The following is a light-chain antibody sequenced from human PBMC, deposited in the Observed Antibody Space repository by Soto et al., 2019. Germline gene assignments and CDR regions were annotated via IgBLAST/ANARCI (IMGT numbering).Light chain of an antibody. V-gene: IGLV2-14*01. CDR2: EVS. CDR3: TSYTTSTTLGV. Sequence: QSALTQPASVAGSPGQSITISCTGTNSDVGGYDYVSWYQQHPGKAPKLMIYEVSHRTAGVSNRFSGSRSGNTASHTITGLQCEEEADYSCTSYTTSTTLGVFGGGTKLPVL. CDR1: NSDVGGYDY. J-gene: IGLJ3*02.